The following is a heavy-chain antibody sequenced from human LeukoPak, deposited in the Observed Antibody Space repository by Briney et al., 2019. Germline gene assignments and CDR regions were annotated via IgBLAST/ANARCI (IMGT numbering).Heavy chain of an antibody. Sequence: GGSLSLSCALSVFTFSTYAVTCVPGSPGQALEWVSGINSNGNEKYYADSVRGLSTTARDNSNNALYLQRDSMTAEDTAVYYWANWIGSSSRDYWGQGTLVTVSS. CDR1: VFTFSTYA. V-gene: IGHV3-23*01. CDR3: ANWIGSSSRDY. D-gene: IGHD6-6*01. J-gene: IGHJ4*02. CDR2: INSNGNEK.